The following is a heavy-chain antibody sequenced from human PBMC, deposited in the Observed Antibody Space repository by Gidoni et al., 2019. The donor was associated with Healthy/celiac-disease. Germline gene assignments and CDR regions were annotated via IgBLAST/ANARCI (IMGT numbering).Heavy chain of an antibody. Sequence: QVQLVQSGAEVKKPGASVKVSCKASGYTFTSYGISWVRQAPGQGLEWMGWISAYNGNTNYAQKLQGRVTMTTDTSTSTAYMELRSLRSDDTAVYYCAREVSGSSWSNPIMGYNWFDPWGQGTLVTVSS. CDR3: AREVSGSSWSNPIMGYNWFDP. CDR2: ISAYNGNT. V-gene: IGHV1-18*01. D-gene: IGHD6-13*01. J-gene: IGHJ5*02. CDR1: GYTFTSYG.